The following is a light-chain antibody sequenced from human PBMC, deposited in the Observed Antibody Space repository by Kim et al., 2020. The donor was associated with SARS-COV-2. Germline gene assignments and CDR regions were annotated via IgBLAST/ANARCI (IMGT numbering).Light chain of an antibody. CDR2: QDS. V-gene: IGLV3-1*01. CDR3: QAWDSSTAV. J-gene: IGLJ3*02. CDR1: KLGDKY. Sequence: GSPEQKASITCWGDKLGDKYACWYKQQPGQTPVLVINQDSKRPSGIPERVAGSNSGNTATLTISGTQAMDEDDYYCQAWDSSTAVFGGGTKLTVL.